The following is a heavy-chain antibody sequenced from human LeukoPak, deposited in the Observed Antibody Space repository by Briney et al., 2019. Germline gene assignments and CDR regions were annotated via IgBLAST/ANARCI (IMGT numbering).Heavy chain of an antibody. D-gene: IGHD6-13*01. CDR3: ARAGPSSSWHQFDY. J-gene: IGHJ4*02. V-gene: IGHV3-66*01. Sequence: TGGSLRLSCAASGFTVSSNYMSWVRQAPGKGLEWVSVIYSGGSTYYADSVKGRFTISRDNSKNTLYLQMNRLRAEDTAVYYCARAGPSSSWHQFDYWGQGTLVTVSS. CDR1: GFTVSSNY. CDR2: IYSGGST.